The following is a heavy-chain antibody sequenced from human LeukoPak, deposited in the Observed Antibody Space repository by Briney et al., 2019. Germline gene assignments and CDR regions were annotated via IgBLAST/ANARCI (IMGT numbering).Heavy chain of an antibody. D-gene: IGHD3-16*01. J-gene: IGHJ6*04. V-gene: IGHV1-8*03. CDR3: ARVGRSELDV. CDR2: MNPNSGNT. Sequence: ASVKVSCKASGYTFTGYYMHWVRQATGQGLEWMGWMNPNSGNTGYAQKFQGRVTITRNTSISTAYMELSSLRSEDTAVYYCARVGRSELDVWGKGTTVTVSS. CDR1: GYTFTGYY.